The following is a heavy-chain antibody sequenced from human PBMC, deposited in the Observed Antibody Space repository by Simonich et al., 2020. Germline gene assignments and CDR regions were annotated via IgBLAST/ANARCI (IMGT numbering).Heavy chain of an antibody. CDR1: GYTFTGYY. CDR3: ASSKLATIDY. V-gene: IGHV1-2*02. Sequence: QVQLVQSGAEVKKPGASVKVSCKASGYTFTGYYMHWVRQAPGQWLEWMGWINPNRGGTNYAQKVQGRVTMTSDTSSSTAYMELSRLGSDDTAVYYCASSKLATIDYWGQGTLVTVSS. D-gene: IGHD5-12*01. J-gene: IGHJ4*02. CDR2: INPNRGGT.